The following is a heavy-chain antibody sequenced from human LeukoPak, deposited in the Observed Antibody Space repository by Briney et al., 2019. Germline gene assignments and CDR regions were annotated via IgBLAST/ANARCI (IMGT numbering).Heavy chain of an antibody. CDR2: ISYDGSNK. J-gene: IGHJ4*02. CDR1: GFTFSSYA. CDR3: TRGMDIVIVPAATLNY. D-gene: IGHD2-2*03. V-gene: IGHV3-30*04. Sequence: PGRSLRLSCAASGFTFSSYAMHWVRQAPGKGLEWVAVISYDGSNKYYADSVKGRFTISRDNSKNTLYLQMNSLRAEDTAVYYCTRGMDIVIVPAATLNYRGQGTLVTVSS.